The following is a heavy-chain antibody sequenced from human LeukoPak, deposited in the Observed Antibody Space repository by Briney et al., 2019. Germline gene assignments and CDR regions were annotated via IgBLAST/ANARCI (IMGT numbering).Heavy chain of an antibody. D-gene: IGHD4-23*01. CDR3: ARGWLAETTVVTPYNY. Sequence: SVKVSCKASGGTFRSNAISWVRQAPGQGPEWMGGITPIFGTANYAQKFQGRVTITAVESMSTAYMELSSLRSEDTAVYYCARGWLAETTVVTPYNYWGQGTLVTVSS. CDR1: GGTFRSNA. V-gene: IGHV1-69*01. J-gene: IGHJ4*02. CDR2: ITPIFGTA.